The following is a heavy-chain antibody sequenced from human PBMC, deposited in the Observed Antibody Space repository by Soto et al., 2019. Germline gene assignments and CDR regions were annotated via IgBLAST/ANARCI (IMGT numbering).Heavy chain of an antibody. CDR3: ARGRPYDMRNYYSCSMDV. CDR1: GGSISSYY. D-gene: IGHD3-9*01. Sequence: SETLSLTCTVSGGSISSYYWSWIRQPPGKGLEWIGYIYYSGSTNYNPSLKSRVTISVDTSKNQFSLKLSSVTAADTAVYYCARGRPYDMRNYYSCSMDVWGKGTTVTVS. J-gene: IGHJ6*03. CDR2: IYYSGST. V-gene: IGHV4-59*01.